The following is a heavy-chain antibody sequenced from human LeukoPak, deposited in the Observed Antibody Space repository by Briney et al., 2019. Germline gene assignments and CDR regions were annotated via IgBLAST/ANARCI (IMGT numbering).Heavy chain of an antibody. D-gene: IGHD2-21*02. CDR2: NDPNSGGT. CDR3: ARGHSDLDY. CDR1: GYTFTGYY. J-gene: IGHJ4*02. Sequence: GASVKVSCKASGYTFTGYYSHWVRQAPGQGLEWMGWNDPNSGGTNYAQKFQGRVTMTRDTSISTAYLELSRLRSDDTAVYYCARGHSDLDYWGQGTLVTVSS. V-gene: IGHV1-2*02.